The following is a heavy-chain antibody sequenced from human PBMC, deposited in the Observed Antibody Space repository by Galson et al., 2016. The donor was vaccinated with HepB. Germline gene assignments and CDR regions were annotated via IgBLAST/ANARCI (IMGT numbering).Heavy chain of an antibody. Sequence: PALVKPTQTLTLTRTFSGFSLSTSGMCVSWIRQPPGKALEWLALIDWDEDKYYSTSLKTRLTISKDTSKNQVVLTMTNMDPVDTATYYCARMKNYYYGMDVWGQGTTVTVSS. CDR3: ARMKNYYYGMDV. CDR1: GFSLSTSGMC. V-gene: IGHV2-70*01. J-gene: IGHJ6*02. CDR2: IDWDEDK.